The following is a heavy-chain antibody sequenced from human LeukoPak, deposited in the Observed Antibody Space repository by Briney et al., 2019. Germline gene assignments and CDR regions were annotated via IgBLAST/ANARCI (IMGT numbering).Heavy chain of an antibody. D-gene: IGHD1-26*01. CDR1: GFTFSCYS. J-gene: IGHJ4*02. CDR3: ARDPDQGRGFDF. V-gene: IGHV3-48*01. Sequence: GGSLRLSCAASGFTFSCYSMNWVRQAPGKGLEWVSYISSSSTTIYYADSVKGRFTISRDNAKNSVYLQMNSPRAEDTAVYYCARDPDQGRGFDFWGQGTLVTASS. CDR2: ISSSSTTI.